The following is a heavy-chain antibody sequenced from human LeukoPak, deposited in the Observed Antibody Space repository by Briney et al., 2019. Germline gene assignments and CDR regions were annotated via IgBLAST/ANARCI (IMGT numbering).Heavy chain of an antibody. CDR2: INQDGSAK. Sequence: PGGSLRLSCAASGFTFDSSWMSWVRQAPGKGLEWVANINQDGSAKYYVDSVKGRFTISRDNAKNSLYLQMNSLRAEDTAVYYCARWAPPFDYWGQGNLVTVSS. V-gene: IGHV3-7*01. J-gene: IGHJ4*02. D-gene: IGHD1-26*01. CDR3: ARWAPPFDY. CDR1: GFTFDSSW.